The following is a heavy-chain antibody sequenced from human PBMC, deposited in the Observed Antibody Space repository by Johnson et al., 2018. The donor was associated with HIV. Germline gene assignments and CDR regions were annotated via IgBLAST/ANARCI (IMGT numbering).Heavy chain of an antibody. CDR2: ISGSGCST. CDR1: GFTFSSYA. CDR3: ASGAAAAPDAFDI. J-gene: IGHJ3*02. D-gene: IGHD6-13*01. Sequence: VQLVESGGGLVQPGGSLRLSCAASGFTFSSYAMSWVRQAPGKGLEWVSAISGSGCSTYYADSVKGRFAISRDNSKNTLYLQMNSLRAEDTAVYYCASGAAAAPDAFDIWGQGTMVTVSP. V-gene: IGHV3-23*04.